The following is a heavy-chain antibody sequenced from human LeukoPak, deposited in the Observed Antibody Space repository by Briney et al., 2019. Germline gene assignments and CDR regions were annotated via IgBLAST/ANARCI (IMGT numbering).Heavy chain of an antibody. Sequence: PSETLSLTCTVSGGSMSSYYWSWIRQPPGKGLEYIGYIYYTGSTYYNPSLKSRVTISVDTSKRQFSLRLSSVSAADTAVYYCARDATAGNFDYWGQGTLDTVSS. CDR1: GGSMSSYY. CDR3: ARDATAGNFDY. D-gene: IGHD6-13*01. CDR2: IYYTGST. J-gene: IGHJ4*02. V-gene: IGHV4-59*12.